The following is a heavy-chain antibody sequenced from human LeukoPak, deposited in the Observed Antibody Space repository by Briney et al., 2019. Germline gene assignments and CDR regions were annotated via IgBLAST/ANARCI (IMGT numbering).Heavy chain of an antibody. D-gene: IGHD5-18*01. J-gene: IGHJ6*03. CDR1: GLTFSSYW. CDR3: AKDLLAMVGYMDV. V-gene: IGHV3-7*03. CDR2: IKQDGSEK. Sequence: GGSLRLSCAASGLTFSSYWMSWVRQAPGKGLEWVANIKQDGSEKYYVDSVKGRFTISRDNAKNSLYLQMNSLRAEDTAMYYCAKDLLAMVGYMDVWGKGTTVTVSS.